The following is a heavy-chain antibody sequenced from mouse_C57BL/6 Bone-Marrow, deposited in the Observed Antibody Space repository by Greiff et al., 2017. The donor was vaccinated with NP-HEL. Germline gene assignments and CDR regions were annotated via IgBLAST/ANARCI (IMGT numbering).Heavy chain of an antibody. CDR2: IDPSDSYT. J-gene: IGHJ3*01. V-gene: IGHV1-59*01. Sequence: QVQLQQSGAELVRPGTSVKLSCKASGYTFTSYWMHWVKQRPGQGLEWIGVIDPSDSYTNYNQKFKGKATLTVDKSSSTAYMQLSSLTSEDSAVYYSARVSTMVEWFAYWGQGTLVTVSA. CDR1: GYTFTSYW. D-gene: IGHD2-2*01. CDR3: ARVSTMVEWFAY.